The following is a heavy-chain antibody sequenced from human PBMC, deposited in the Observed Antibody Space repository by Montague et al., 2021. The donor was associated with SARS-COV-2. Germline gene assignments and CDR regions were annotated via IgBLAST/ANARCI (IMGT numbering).Heavy chain of an antibody. D-gene: IGHD3-10*01. CDR1: GDSITNHY. CDR2: MHFTGKT. V-gene: IGHV4-4*07. CDR3: ARDGFDFGAGRQGTFDF. Sequence: SETLSLTCSVSGDSITNHYWSWIRQPPGKGLEWIGRMHFTGKTNFSPFFSSRLAMSADTSKNQFSLKLTSVTAADTAIYFCARDGFDFGAGRQGTFDFWGQGTLVTVSS. J-gene: IGHJ4*02.